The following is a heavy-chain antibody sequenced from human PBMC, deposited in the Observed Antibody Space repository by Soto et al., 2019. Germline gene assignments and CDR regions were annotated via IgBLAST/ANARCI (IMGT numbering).Heavy chain of an antibody. CDR1: GFSFDDFF. CDR2: VSWNSVAK. V-gene: IGHV3-9*01. D-gene: IGHD2-21*02. CDR3: AKGVATAVPALEY. Sequence: GGSLRLSCVASGFSFDDFFINWVRQRPGKGLEWVSSVSWNSVAKLYADSVKGRFAISRDSAKKSVYLQMNSLRPDDTAFYYCAKGVATAVPALEYWGQATLVTVS. J-gene: IGHJ4*02.